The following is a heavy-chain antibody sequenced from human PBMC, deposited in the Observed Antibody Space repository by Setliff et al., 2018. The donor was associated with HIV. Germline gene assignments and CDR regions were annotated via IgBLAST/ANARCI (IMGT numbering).Heavy chain of an antibody. CDR3: ARGGGYSYGYDTVYYFDY. V-gene: IGHV4-39*01. CDR1: GGSIDNNKYY. CDR2: IYHTGRT. D-gene: IGHD5-18*01. J-gene: IGHJ4*02. Sequence: PSETLSLTCAVSGGSIDNNKYYWTWIRQPPGKGLEWTGSIYHTGRTYYNRSLESRLTISIDTSKNQFSLKLTSVTAADTAMYYCARGGGYSYGYDTVYYFDYWGQGTLVTVSS.